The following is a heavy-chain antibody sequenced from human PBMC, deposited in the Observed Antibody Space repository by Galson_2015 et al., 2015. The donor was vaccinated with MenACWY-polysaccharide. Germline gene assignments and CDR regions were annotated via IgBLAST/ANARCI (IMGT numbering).Heavy chain of an antibody. V-gene: IGHV3-33*01. D-gene: IGHD1-1*01. CDR2: IWNDGKSK. CDR1: GFTFRTYG. Sequence: SLRLSCAASGFTFRTYGMHWVRQAPGKGLEWMTVIWNDGKSKYYADFVKGRFTISRDNSENTLYLQMNSLRAEDTAVYHCARGVQLERKGRGDWFDPWGQGTLVTVPS. CDR3: ARGVQLERKGRGDWFDP. J-gene: IGHJ5*02.